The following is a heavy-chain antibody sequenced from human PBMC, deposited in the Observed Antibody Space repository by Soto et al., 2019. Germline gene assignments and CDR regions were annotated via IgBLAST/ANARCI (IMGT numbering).Heavy chain of an antibody. D-gene: IGHD3-22*01. V-gene: IGHV3-30*18. CDR1: GFTFSSYG. Sequence: PGGSLRLSCAASGFTFSSYGMHWVRQAPGKGLEWVAVISYDGSNKYYADSVKGRFTISRDNSKNTLYLQMNSLRAEDTAVYYCANGITMIVERAPFDYWGQGTLVTVSS. J-gene: IGHJ4*02. CDR2: ISYDGSNK. CDR3: ANGITMIVERAPFDY.